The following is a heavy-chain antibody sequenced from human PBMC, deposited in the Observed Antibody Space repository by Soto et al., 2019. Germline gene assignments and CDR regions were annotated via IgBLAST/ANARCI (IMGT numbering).Heavy chain of an antibody. V-gene: IGHV1-69*12. J-gene: IGHJ5*02. CDR3: ARTPRGVAGMGYNWFDP. CDR1: GGTFSSYA. CDR2: IIPIFGTA. D-gene: IGHD6-19*01. Sequence: QVQLVQSGAEVKKPGSSVKVSCKASGGTFSSYAISWVRQAPGQGLEWMGGIIPIFGTANYAQKFQGRVTITADESTSTAYMELSSVRSEDTAVYYCARTPRGVAGMGYNWFDPWGQGTLVTVSS.